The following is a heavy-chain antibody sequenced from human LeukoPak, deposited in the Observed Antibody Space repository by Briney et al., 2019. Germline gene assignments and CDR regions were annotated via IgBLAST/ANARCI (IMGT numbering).Heavy chain of an antibody. CDR2: INPNSGGT. Sequence: ASVKVSCKASGYTFTGYYMHWVPQAPGQGLEWMGWINPNSGGTNYAQKFQGRVTMTRDTSISTAYMELSRLRSDDTAVYYCATGDYGDYLGWFDPWGQGTLVTVSS. CDR1: GYTFTGYY. J-gene: IGHJ5*02. V-gene: IGHV1-2*02. D-gene: IGHD4-17*01. CDR3: ATGDYGDYLGWFDP.